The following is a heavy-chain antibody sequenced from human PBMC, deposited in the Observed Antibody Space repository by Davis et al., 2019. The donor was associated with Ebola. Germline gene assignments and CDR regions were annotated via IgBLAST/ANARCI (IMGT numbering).Heavy chain of an antibody. Sequence: GGSLRLSCAASGFIFDDYAMHWVRQAPGKGLEWVSSIAWNSNIIDYAASVKGRFTISRDNTKNSLYLEMNTLRVEDTALYYCAKGGHTPFDSWGQGTLVIVSS. D-gene: IGHD2-15*01. CDR3: AKGGHTPFDS. J-gene: IGHJ4*02. CDR1: GFIFDDYA. CDR2: IAWNSNII. V-gene: IGHV3-9*01.